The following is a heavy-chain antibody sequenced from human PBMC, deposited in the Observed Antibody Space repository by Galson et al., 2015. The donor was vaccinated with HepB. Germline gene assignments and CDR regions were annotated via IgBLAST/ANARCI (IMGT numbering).Heavy chain of an antibody. V-gene: IGHV1-46*01. Sequence: SVKVSCKASGYTFTSYFMHCVRQALGQGLEWMGIINPSGGSTTYAQKFQGRVTMTRDTSTSTVYMELSSLRSEDTAMYYCAREGYDFWTGYYTGPQGYYFDYWGQGTLVTVSS. CDR2: INPSGGST. CDR3: AREGYDFWTGYYTGPQGYYFDY. J-gene: IGHJ4*02. CDR1: GYTFTSYF. D-gene: IGHD3-3*01.